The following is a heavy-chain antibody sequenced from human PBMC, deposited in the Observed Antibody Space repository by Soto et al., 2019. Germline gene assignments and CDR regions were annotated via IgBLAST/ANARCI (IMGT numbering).Heavy chain of an antibody. CDR1: GYTFTGYY. CDR2: INPNSGGT. D-gene: IGHD3-3*01. V-gene: IGHV1-2*02. J-gene: IGHJ2*01. CDR3: ARDFDFWSGYPYWYFDL. Sequence: GASVKVSCKASGYTFTGYYMHWVRQAPGQGLEWMGWINPNSGGTNYAQKFQGRVTMTRDTSISTAYMELSRLRSDDTAVYYCARDFDFWSGYPYWYFDLWGRGTLVTVSS.